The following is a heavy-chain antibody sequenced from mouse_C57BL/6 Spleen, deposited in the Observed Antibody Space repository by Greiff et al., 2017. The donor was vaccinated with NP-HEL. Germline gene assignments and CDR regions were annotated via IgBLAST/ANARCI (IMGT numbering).Heavy chain of an antibody. CDR2: IYPGDGDT. V-gene: IGHV1-80*01. CDR1: GYAFSSYW. J-gene: IGHJ3*01. D-gene: IGHD2-4*01. CDR3: ARDGSYDYDGSAWFAY. Sequence: QVQLQQSGAELVKPGASVKISCKASGYAFSSYWMNWVKQRPGKGLEWIGQIYPGDGDTNYNGKFKGKATLTADKSSSTAYMQLSSLTSEDSAVYFCARDGSYDYDGSAWFAYWGQGTLVTVSA.